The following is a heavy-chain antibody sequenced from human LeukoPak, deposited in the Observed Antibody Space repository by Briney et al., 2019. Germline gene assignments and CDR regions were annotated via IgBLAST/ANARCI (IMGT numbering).Heavy chain of an antibody. CDR2: IGTAGDT. V-gene: IGHV3-13*01. CDR1: GFTFSSYD. CDR3: ARDASDKYDSASRIHLDS. J-gene: IGHJ4*02. D-gene: IGHD2-15*01. Sequence: GGSLRLSCAASGFTFSSYDMHWVRQATGKGLEWVSAIGTAGDTYYPGSVKGRFTISRENAKNSLYLQMNSLRAEDTAVYYCARDASDKYDSASRIHLDSWGQGTLVTVSS.